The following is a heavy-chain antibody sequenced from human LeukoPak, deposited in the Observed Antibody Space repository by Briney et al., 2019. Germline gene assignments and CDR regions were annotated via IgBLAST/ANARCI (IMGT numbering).Heavy chain of an antibody. CDR3: ASGGFLEWLSPRYDAFDI. D-gene: IGHD3-3*01. Sequence: SETLSLTCTVSGGSISSYYWSWIRQPPGKRLEWVGYIYYSGSTNYNPSLKSRVTISVDTSKNQFSLKLSSVTAADTAVYYCASGGFLEWLSPRYDAFDIWGQGTMVTVSS. V-gene: IGHV4-59*01. J-gene: IGHJ3*02. CDR1: GGSISSYY. CDR2: IYYSGST.